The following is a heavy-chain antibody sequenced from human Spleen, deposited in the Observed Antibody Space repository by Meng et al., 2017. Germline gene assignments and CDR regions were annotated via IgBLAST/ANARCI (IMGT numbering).Heavy chain of an antibody. D-gene: IGHD3-10*01. J-gene: IGHJ6*02. CDR3: ARKGSGIYGMDV. CDR1: GYSISSSNW. V-gene: IGHV4-28*05. Sequence: HVQLHASVPGLVHPSVPLSLTCAFSGYSISSSNWWGWIRQPPGKGLEWIGYIYYSGSIYYNPSLKSRVTMSVDTSKNQFSLKLSSVTAVDTAVYYCARKGSGIYGMDVWGQGTTVTVSS. CDR2: IYYSGSI.